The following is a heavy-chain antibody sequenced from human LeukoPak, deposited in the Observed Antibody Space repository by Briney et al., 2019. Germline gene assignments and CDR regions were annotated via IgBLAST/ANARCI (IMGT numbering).Heavy chain of an antibody. CDR2: IKQDGSEK. D-gene: IGHD2-2*01. Sequence: GGSLRLSCAASGFTFSTYGMHWVRQAPGKGLEWVANIKQDGSEKYYVDSVKGRFTISRDNAKNSLYLQMNSLRAEDTAVYYCARCYLSFDAFDIWGQGTMVTVSS. V-gene: IGHV3-7*01. J-gene: IGHJ3*02. CDR3: ARCYLSFDAFDI. CDR1: GFTFSTYG.